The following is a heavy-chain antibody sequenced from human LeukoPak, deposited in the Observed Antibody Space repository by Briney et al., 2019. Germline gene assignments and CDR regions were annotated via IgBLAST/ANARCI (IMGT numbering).Heavy chain of an antibody. D-gene: IGHD1-26*01. Sequence: GRSLRLSCVGTGFSLDDYAMHWVRPVPGKGLEWVSSISWDSGSQAYAGSVKGRFTISRDNAKNSLFLEMNSLRPEDTAFYYCIKDMGFDLLKDAFHIWGQGTLVTVSS. CDR3: IKDMGFDLLKDAFHI. CDR2: ISWDSGSQ. CDR1: GFSLDDYA. J-gene: IGHJ3*02. V-gene: IGHV3-9*01.